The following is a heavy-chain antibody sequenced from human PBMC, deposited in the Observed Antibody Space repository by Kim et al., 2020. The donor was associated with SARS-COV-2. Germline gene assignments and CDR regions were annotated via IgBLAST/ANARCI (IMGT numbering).Heavy chain of an antibody. CDR3: TRLPVPAALSVGYYYYMDV. Sequence: GGSLRLSCAASGFTFSGSAMHWVRQASGKGLEWVGRIRSKANSYATAYAASVKGRFTISRDDSKNTAYLQMNSLKTEDTAVYYCTRLPVPAALSVGYYYYMDVWGKGTTVTVSS. V-gene: IGHV3-73*01. CDR2: IRSKANSYAT. CDR1: GFTFSGSA. J-gene: IGHJ6*03. D-gene: IGHD2-2*01.